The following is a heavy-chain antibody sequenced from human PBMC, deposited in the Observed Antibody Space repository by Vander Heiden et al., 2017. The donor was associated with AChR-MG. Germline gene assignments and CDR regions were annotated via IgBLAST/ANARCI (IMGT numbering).Heavy chain of an antibody. CDR3: TFFDY. CDR2: IWYDGSDK. J-gene: IGHJ4*02. Sequence: QVQLVESGGGEVQPGTSLRLSCAASGFTFSNYGMHWVRQAPGKGLEWVAVIWYDGSDKYYADSVKGRLTISRDNSKNTLYLQMNSLRVEDTAVYYCTFFDYWGQGTLVTVSS. V-gene: IGHV3-33*01. CDR1: GFTFSNYG.